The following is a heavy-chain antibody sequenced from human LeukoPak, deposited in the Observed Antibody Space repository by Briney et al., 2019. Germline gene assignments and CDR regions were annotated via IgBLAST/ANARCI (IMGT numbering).Heavy chain of an antibody. CDR2: ISYDGYKK. J-gene: IGHJ4*02. CDR3: AKDRGTPYSSSWDSSFYFDS. CDR1: GFTFSSYG. Sequence: GSLRLSCVASGFTFSSYGMHWVRQAPGKGLEWVAVISYDGYKKNYAESVKGRFTISRDDSKNTLYLQMNSLSTEDTAVYYCAKDRGTPYSSSWDSSFYFDSWGQGTLVTVSS. V-gene: IGHV3-30*18. D-gene: IGHD6-13*01.